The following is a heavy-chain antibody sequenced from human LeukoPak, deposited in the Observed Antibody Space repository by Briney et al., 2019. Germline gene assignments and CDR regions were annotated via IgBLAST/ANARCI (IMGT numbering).Heavy chain of an antibody. Sequence: PGGSLRLSCAASGFTFSSYAMSWVRQAPGKGLEWVSAISGSGGSTYYADSVKGRFTISRDSSKNTLYLQMNSLRAEDTAVYYCAKLQLVGYSSSWFDYWGQGTLVTVSS. D-gene: IGHD6-13*01. J-gene: IGHJ4*02. CDR3: AKLQLVGYSSSWFDY. V-gene: IGHV3-23*01. CDR2: ISGSGGST. CDR1: GFTFSSYA.